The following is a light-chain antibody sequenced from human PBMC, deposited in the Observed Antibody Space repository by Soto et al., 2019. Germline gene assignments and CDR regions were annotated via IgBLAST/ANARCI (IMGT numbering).Light chain of an antibody. Sequence: QSALTQPPSASGSPGQSVTISCTGTSSDVGDYNYVSWYQHHPGKAPKLMIYEVNKRSSGVPDRFSGSKSGNTASLTVSGLQAEDEADYYCISYAGSNNVCPYVFGTGTKLTVL. CDR3: ISYAGSNNVCPYV. J-gene: IGLJ1*01. CDR1: SSDVGDYNY. CDR2: EVN. V-gene: IGLV2-8*01.